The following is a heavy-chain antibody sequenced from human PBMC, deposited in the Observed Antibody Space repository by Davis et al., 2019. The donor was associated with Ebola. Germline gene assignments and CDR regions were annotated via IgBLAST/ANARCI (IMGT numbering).Heavy chain of an antibody. J-gene: IGHJ4*02. V-gene: IGHV3-7*03. Sequence: GESLKISCAASGFTFSHYDMGWPRQAPGKGLEWVANIKEDGSDKNYMDSVKGRFTISRDNAKNLLYLQMDSLRVDDTAVYYGARENWAYDYWGQGTRVTVSS. D-gene: IGHD3-16*01. CDR3: ARENWAYDY. CDR1: GFTFSHYD. CDR2: IKEDGSDK.